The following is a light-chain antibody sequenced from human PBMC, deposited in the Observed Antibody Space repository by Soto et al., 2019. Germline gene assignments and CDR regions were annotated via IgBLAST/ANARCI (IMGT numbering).Light chain of an antibody. CDR2: EDS. J-gene: IGLJ1*01. CDR3: CSHAAFNTPYV. V-gene: IGLV2-23*01. Sequence: QSVLTQPASVSGSPGQSITIACTGISTDVENYNFVSWYQQHPGKVPKLIIYEDSKRPSGISDRFSGSKSGNSASLTISGIQAEEEADYYCCSHAAFNTPYVFANGTKVTV. CDR1: STDVENYNF.